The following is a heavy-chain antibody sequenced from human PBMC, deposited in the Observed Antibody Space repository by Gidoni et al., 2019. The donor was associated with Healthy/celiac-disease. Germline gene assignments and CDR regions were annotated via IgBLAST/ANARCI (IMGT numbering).Heavy chain of an antibody. CDR2: INAGNGNT. D-gene: IGHD5-12*01. J-gene: IGHJ6*02. CDR3: ARDLLRDSGYDYDAYYYGMDV. Sequence: QVQLVQSGAEVKKPGASVKVSCKASGYTFTSYAMHWVRQAPGQRLEWMGWINAGNGNTKYSQKFQGRVTITRDTSASTAYMELSSLRSEDTAVYYCARDLLRDSGYDYDAYYYGMDVWGQGTTVTVSS. V-gene: IGHV1-3*01. CDR1: GYTFTSYA.